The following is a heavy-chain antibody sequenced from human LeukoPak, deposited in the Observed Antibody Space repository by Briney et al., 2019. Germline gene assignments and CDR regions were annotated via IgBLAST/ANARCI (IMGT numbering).Heavy chain of an antibody. CDR1: GYTFTSYD. Sequence: ASVKVSCKASGYTFTSYDINWVRQATGQGLEWMGWMNPNSGNTGYAQKFQGRVTMTRNTSISTAYMELSSLRSEDTAVYYCARAYDSSGYMWGWFDPWGQGTLATVSS. V-gene: IGHV1-8*01. D-gene: IGHD3-22*01. CDR2: MNPNSGNT. CDR3: ARAYDSSGYMWGWFDP. J-gene: IGHJ5*02.